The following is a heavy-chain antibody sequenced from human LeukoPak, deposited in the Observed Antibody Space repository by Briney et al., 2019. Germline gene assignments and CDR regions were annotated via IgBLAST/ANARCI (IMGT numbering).Heavy chain of an antibody. V-gene: IGHV3-21*01. Sequence: GGSLRLSCAASGFTFSYYNMNWVRQAPEKGLEWVSCISSTSNHINYADSVKGRFTISRDNAKNSLYLQMSSLRAEDTAVYYCARAGQYSSSYYMGELAYWGQGTLVTVSS. CDR3: ARAGQYSSSYYMGELAY. J-gene: IGHJ4*02. CDR1: GFTFSYYN. D-gene: IGHD6-13*01. CDR2: ISSTSNHI.